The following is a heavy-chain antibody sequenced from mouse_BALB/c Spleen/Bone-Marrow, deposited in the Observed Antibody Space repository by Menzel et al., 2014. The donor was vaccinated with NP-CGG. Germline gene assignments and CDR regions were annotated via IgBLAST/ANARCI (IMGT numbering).Heavy chain of an antibody. J-gene: IGHJ3*01. CDR1: GFTFSNYG. D-gene: IGHD2-4*01. Sequence: EVKLQESGGGLVKSGGSLKLSCAASGFTFSNYGMSWVRQTPEKRLEWVATISGGGSYTFYSDSVKGRFTISRDNAKNNLYLQLSSLRSEDTALYYCARHSYYDQTEVSSVYWSQRTLVTVSA. CDR3: ARHSYYDQTEVSSVY. V-gene: IGHV5-9-2*01. CDR2: ISGGGSYT.